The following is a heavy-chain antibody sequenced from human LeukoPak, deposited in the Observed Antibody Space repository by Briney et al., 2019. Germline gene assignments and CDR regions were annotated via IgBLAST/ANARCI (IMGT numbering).Heavy chain of an antibody. V-gene: IGHV4-59*08. D-gene: IGHD3-22*01. CDR1: GGSISSYY. J-gene: IGHJ4*02. CDR2: IYYSGST. Sequence: ASETLSLTCTVSGGSISSYYWSWIRQPPGKGLEWIGYIYYSGSTNYNPSLKSRVTISVDTSKNQFSLKLSSVTAADTAVYYCARGSHYYDSSGYYLDYWGQGTLVTVSS. CDR3: ARGSHYYDSSGYYLDY.